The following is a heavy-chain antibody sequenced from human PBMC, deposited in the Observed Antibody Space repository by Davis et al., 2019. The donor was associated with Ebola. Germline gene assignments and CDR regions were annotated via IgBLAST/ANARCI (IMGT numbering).Heavy chain of an antibody. D-gene: IGHD3-10*01. CDR2: IYYSGIT. V-gene: IGHV4-39*01. J-gene: IGHJ3*02. CDR3: ARQLLWFGEVTDAFDI. CDR1: GGSIISSSSY. Sequence: SETLSLTCTVSGGSIISSSSYWGWIRQPPRKGLEWIGSIYYSGITYYNPSLKSRVTISVDTSKNQFSLKLSSVTAADTAVYYSARQLLWFGEVTDAFDIWGQGTMVTVSS.